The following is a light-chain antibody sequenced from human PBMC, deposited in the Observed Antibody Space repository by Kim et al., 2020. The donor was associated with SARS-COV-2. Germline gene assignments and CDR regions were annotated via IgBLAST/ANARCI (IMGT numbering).Light chain of an antibody. CDR2: GAS. V-gene: IGKV3-20*01. Sequence: FSPGESATLSCRASHSVDNNYLAWYQQNPGQAPRLLIYGASTRATAIPDRFSGSGSGTYFTLTISRLEPEDFALYFCQQYALSPRTFGQGTKLEI. CDR1: HSVDNNY. CDR3: QQYALSPRT. J-gene: IGKJ2*01.